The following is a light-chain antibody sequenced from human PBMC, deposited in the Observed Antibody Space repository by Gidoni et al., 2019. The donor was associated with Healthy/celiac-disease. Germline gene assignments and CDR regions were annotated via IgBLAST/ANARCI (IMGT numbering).Light chain of an antibody. CDR1: QSISSW. Sequence: DIEMTQSPSTLSASVGDRVTITCRASQSISSWLAWYQQKPGKAPKLLIYKASSLESGVPSRFSGSGSGTEFTLTIRSLQHDAFATYYCQQYNSYPWTFGQGTKVEIK. J-gene: IGKJ1*01. V-gene: IGKV1-5*03. CDR3: QQYNSYPWT. CDR2: KAS.